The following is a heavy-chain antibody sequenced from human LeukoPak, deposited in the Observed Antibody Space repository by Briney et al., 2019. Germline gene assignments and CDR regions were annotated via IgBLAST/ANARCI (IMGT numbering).Heavy chain of an antibody. CDR2: IRYDGSNK. CDR3: AKDPLSGGRTAALFDY. J-gene: IGHJ4*02. V-gene: IGHV3-30*02. D-gene: IGHD3-16*01. CDR1: GFTFSSYG. Sequence: GGSLRLSCAASGFTFSSYGMHWVRQAPGKGLEWVAFIRYDGSNKYYADSVEGRFTISRDNSKNTLYLQMNSLRAEDTAVYYCAKDPLSGGRTAALFDYWGQGTLVTVSS.